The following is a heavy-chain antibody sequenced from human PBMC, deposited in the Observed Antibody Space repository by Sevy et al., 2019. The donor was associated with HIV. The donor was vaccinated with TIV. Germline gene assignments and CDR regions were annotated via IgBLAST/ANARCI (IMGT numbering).Heavy chain of an antibody. V-gene: IGHV3-74*03. CDR2: INSDGSTT. J-gene: IGHJ6*02. CDR3: ARDSSYALDV. Sequence: GGSLRLSCAASGFTFSNSWMHWVRQVPGKGLVWVSYINSDGSTTTYADSVKGRFTISRDNAKNTVYLQMNSLRAEDTAVYYCARDSSYALDVWRQGTTVTVSS. CDR1: GFTFSNSW.